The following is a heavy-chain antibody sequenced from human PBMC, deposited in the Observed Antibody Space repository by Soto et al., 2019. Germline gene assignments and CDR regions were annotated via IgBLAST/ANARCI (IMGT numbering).Heavy chain of an antibody. V-gene: IGHV4-39*01. Sequence: SETLSLTCTVSGGSISSSSYYWGWIRQPPGKGLEWIGSIYYSGSTYYNPSLKSRVTISVDTSKNQFSLKLSSVTAADTAVYYCARSDYGGNGSDWGQGTLVTVSS. J-gene: IGHJ4*02. CDR3: ARSDYGGNGSD. D-gene: IGHD4-17*01. CDR1: GGSISSSSYY. CDR2: IYYSGST.